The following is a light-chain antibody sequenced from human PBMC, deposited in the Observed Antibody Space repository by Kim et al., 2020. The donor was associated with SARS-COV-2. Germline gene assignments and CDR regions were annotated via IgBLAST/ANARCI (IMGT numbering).Light chain of an antibody. J-gene: IGKJ5*01. V-gene: IGKV3-20*01. Sequence: SSSYLAWYQQKPGQAPRLLIYGASTRATGIPDRFSGSGSGTDFTLTISRLEPEDFAVYYCQQYCSSPITFGQGTRLEIK. CDR2: GAS. CDR3: QQYCSSPIT. CDR1: SSSY.